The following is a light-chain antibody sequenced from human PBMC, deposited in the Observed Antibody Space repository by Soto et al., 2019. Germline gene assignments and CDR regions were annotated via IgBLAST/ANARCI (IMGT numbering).Light chain of an antibody. CDR2: EVS. CDR1: SSDVGGYKY. V-gene: IGLV2-14*01. Sequence: TQPASVSGSPGQSITISCTGTSSDVGGYKYVSWYQQHPGKAPKLMIYEVSNRPSGVSNRFSGSKSGNTASLTISGLQAEDEADYYCSSYTPSSTHVVFGGGTKVTVL. CDR3: SSYTPSSTHVV. J-gene: IGLJ2*01.